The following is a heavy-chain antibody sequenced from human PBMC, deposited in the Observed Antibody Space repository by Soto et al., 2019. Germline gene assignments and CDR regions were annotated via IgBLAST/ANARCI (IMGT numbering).Heavy chain of an antibody. CDR1: GFTFSDYY. CDR3: TVGGMGNAWGAA. CDR2: SKNKADSYTT. Sequence: EVQLVESGGGLVQPGGSLRLSCAASGFTFSDYYMDWVRQAPGKGLEWVGRSKNKADSYTTEYAASVTGRFSISREASKNSLYLQMSSLKTEETAVYYCTVGGMGNAWGAAWGQGILVTVSS. J-gene: IGHJ4*02. V-gene: IGHV3-72*01. D-gene: IGHD3-16*01.